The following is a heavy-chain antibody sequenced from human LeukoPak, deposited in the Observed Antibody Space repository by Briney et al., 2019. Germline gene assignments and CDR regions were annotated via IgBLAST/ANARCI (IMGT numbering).Heavy chain of an antibody. CDR2: INPNSGGT. Sequence: ASVKVSCKASGYTFTSFAITWVRLAPGQGLDWMGWINPNSGGTNYAQKFQGRATMTRDTSISTAYMELSRLRSDDTAVYYCAREPIVRGVWKNWFDPWGQETLVTVSS. CDR3: AREPIVRGVWKNWFDP. CDR1: GYTFTSFA. D-gene: IGHD3-10*01. V-gene: IGHV1-2*02. J-gene: IGHJ5*02.